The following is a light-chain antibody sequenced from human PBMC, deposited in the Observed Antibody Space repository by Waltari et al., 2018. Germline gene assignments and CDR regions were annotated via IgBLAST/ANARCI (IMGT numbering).Light chain of an antibody. J-gene: IGKJ1*01. CDR3: QQYQNWPRWT. CDR1: HRLSGN. Sequence: EIVMTQSPATLSVSPGERATLSCRASHRLSGNLAWYQQKPGQAPRLLMYDESTRATGVPARFSGSESGTEFTLTISSIQSEDFAIYYCQQYQNWPRWTFGQGTKVDIK. V-gene: IGKV3-15*01. CDR2: DES.